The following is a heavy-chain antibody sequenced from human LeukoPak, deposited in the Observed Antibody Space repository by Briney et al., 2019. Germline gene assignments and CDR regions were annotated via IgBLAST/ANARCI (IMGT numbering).Heavy chain of an antibody. CDR3: ARDIRMAYYYHGMDV. V-gene: IGHV4-31*03. J-gene: IGHJ6*02. Sequence: SETLSLTCTVSGGSINSGGYYWSWIRQHPGKGLEWTGYIYYSGSTYYNPSLKSRATISVDTSKNQFSLKLSSVTAADTAVYYCARDIRMAYYYHGMDVWGQGTTVTVSS. D-gene: IGHD2-21*01. CDR2: IYYSGST. CDR1: GGSINSGGYY.